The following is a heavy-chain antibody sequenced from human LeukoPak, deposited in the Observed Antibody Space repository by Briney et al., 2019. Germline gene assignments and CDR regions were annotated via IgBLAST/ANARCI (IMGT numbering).Heavy chain of an antibody. CDR2: ISSRSYT. CDR3: ASYGGFTSATLVDLL. J-gene: IGHJ4*02. V-gene: IGHV3-69-1*01. D-gene: IGHD4-23*01. CDR1: GFSFSVYS. Sequence: GGALRLSCAASGFSFSVYSMNWVRQAPGKGLEWVSSISSRSYTDYADSVRGRFTISRDNAKNSLFLQMNSLRAEDTAVYYCASYGGFTSATLVDLLWGQGTLVTVSS.